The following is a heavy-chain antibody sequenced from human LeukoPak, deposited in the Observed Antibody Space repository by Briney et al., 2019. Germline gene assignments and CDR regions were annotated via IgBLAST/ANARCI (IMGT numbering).Heavy chain of an antibody. CDR3: ARDKSPYYYDSSGYRNPISWFDP. D-gene: IGHD3-22*01. V-gene: IGHV1-69*13. J-gene: IGHJ5*02. CDR2: FLSIFGTE. CDR1: AGTFSSYA. Sequence: SVKVSCKASAGTFSSYAISWVRQAPGHGLEWMGGFLSIFGTENYARKFQGRVTITADESTSTAYMELSSLRSEDTAVYYCARDKSPYYYDSSGYRNPISWFDPWGQGTLVTVSS.